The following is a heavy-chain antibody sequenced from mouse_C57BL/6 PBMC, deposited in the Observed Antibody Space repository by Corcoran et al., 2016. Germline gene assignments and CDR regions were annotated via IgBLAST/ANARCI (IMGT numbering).Heavy chain of an antibody. Sequence: QVQLKQSGAELVRPGASVKLSCKASGYTFTEYNINWVKQRPGKGLEWIARINPGSGNTNYNEKFKGKATLTAEKSASTAYMQLSSLTSEESAVYFCAIGCSIYVHCYFDVWGTGTTVTVSS. D-gene: IGHD1-1*01. CDR1: GYTFTEYN. CDR3: AIGCSIYVHCYFDV. J-gene: IGHJ1*03. CDR2: INPGSGNT. V-gene: IGHV1-76*01.